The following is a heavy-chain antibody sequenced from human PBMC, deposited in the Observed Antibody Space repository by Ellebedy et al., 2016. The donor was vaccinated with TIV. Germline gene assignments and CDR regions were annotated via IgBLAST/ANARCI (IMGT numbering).Heavy chain of an antibody. J-gene: IGHJ4*02. Sequence: GESLKISCTASGYTFGDYEMSWIRQAPGKGLEWVGFIRTGAYNGATEYAASVKGRFTISRDDSKSIAYLQMNSLKTEDTAVYYCTRDRWYNGSYSEYWGQGSLVTVSS. D-gene: IGHD1-26*01. CDR3: TRDRWYNGSYSEY. V-gene: IGHV3-49*03. CDR1: GYTFGDYE. CDR2: IRTGAYNGAT.